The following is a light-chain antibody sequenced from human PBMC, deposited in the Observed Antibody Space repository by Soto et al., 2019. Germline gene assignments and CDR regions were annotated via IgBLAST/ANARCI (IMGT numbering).Light chain of an antibody. J-gene: IGKJ5*01. V-gene: IGKV1-33*01. CDR3: QQYDDLPIT. Sequence: DIQMTQSPSSLSASVGDRVTITCQASQDISNYLTWYQQKPGKAPKLLIYDASNLETGVPSRFSGRGSGTDFTFTISSLQPEDIATYYCQQYDDLPITFGQGTRLEIK. CDR2: DAS. CDR1: QDISNY.